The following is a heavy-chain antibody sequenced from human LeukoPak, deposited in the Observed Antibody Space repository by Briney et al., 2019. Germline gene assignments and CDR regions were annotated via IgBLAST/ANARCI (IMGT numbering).Heavy chain of an antibody. CDR2: INPNSGDT. V-gene: IGHV1-2*02. CDR3: ARANFLYCSSTTCLFDY. CDR1: GYTFTDHY. D-gene: IGHD2-2*01. Sequence: ASVKVSCKASGYTFTDHYLHWVRQAPGQGFEWMGWINPNSGDTNYAQKFQGRVTMTRDTSISTAHMEMSRLRSDDTAVYYCARANFLYCSSTTCLFDYWGQGTLVTVSS. J-gene: IGHJ4*02.